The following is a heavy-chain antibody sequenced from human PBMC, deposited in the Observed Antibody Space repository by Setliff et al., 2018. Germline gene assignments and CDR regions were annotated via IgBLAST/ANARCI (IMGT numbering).Heavy chain of an antibody. CDR1: GFRFNGHG. D-gene: IGHD1-26*01. V-gene: IGHV3-20*04. CDR2: INWDGRST. Sequence: GESLKISCAASGFRFNGHGMNWVRQAPGKGLEWVSTINWDGRSTGYTDSVKGRFTISRDDADSSLYLYMNSLRVDDTAVYFCASRIGGSPYWGQGTLVTVSS. J-gene: IGHJ4*02. CDR3: ASRIGGSPY.